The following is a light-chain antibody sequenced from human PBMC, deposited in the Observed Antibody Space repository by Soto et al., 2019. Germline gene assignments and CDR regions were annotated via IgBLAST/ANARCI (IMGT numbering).Light chain of an antibody. Sequence: QSVLTQPPSASGSPGQSVTISCTGTSSDVGDYDYVSWYQQHPGKVPKLIIYEVTKRPSGVPDRFSGSKSGNTASLTASGLQAEDEADYYCSSYAGGNNLLFGGGTKVTVL. CDR3: SSYAGGNNLL. J-gene: IGLJ2*01. CDR2: EVT. V-gene: IGLV2-8*01. CDR1: SSDVGDYDY.